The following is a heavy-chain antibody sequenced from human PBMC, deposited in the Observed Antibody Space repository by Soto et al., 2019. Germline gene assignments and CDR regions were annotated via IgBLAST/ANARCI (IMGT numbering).Heavy chain of an antibody. Sequence: AGGSLRLSCSAPGFTFCSYAMSWVRQAPGEGLEWVSAISGSGGSTYYADSVKGRFTISRDNSKNTLYLQMNSLRAEDTAVYYCAKDRLRYGDYVRYFDYWGQGTLVTVSS. CDR1: GFTFCSYA. J-gene: IGHJ4*02. CDR3: AKDRLRYGDYVRYFDY. CDR2: ISGSGGST. V-gene: IGHV3-23*01. D-gene: IGHD4-17*01.